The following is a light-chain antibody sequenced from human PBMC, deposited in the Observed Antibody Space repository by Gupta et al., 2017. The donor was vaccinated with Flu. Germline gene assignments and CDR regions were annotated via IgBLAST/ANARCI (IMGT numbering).Light chain of an antibody. Sequence: SYELTQPPSVSVSPGQTATITCSGNTLSTQYTYWYQQTPGQAPVLVIFKDTERPSGIPERFSGSNSGTTVTLTISGVQAEDEAAYYCQSADNSGTYVVFGGGTKLTV. J-gene: IGLJ3*02. CDR2: KDT. CDR3: QSADNSGTYVV. CDR1: TLSTQY. V-gene: IGLV3-25*03.